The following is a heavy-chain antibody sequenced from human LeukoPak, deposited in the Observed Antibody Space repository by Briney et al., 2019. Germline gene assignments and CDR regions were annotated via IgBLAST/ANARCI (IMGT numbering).Heavy chain of an antibody. CDR3: ARANGYSSSPSCQYYFAQ. V-gene: IGHV4-4*09. J-gene: IGHJ4*02. CDR1: GGSISSYY. Sequence: PSETLSLTCTVSGGSISSYYWRWIRQPPGKGLEGIGYIYASGSTNYNPSLKSRVTISVDTSKNQFSLKLSSVTAADTAVYYCARANGYSSSPSCQYYFAQCGQGTLATVYS. D-gene: IGHD2-2*01. CDR2: IYASGST.